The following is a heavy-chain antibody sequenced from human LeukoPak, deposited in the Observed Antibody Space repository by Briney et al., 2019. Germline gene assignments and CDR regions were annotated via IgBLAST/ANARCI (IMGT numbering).Heavy chain of an antibody. D-gene: IGHD6-19*01. CDR1: GYSISSGYY. CDR2: IYHSGST. Sequence: SETLSLTCTVSGYSISSGYYWGWIRQPPGKGLEWIGSIYHSGSTYYNPSLKSRVTISVDRSKNQFSLKLSSVTAADTAVYYCARVPPLGAVAGYYFDYWGQGTLVTVSS. J-gene: IGHJ4*02. V-gene: IGHV4-38-2*02. CDR3: ARVPPLGAVAGYYFDY.